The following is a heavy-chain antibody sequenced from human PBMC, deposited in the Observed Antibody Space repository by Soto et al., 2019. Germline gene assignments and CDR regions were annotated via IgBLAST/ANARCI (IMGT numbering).Heavy chain of an antibody. Sequence: GGSLRLSCAASGFTFSNYGMHWVRQAPGKGLEWVAVIWYDGSNKYYADSVKGRFTISRDNSKNTLYLQMNSLRAEDTAVYYCARDEGGYCSGGTCYPGLCDYWGQGTLVTVSS. J-gene: IGHJ4*02. CDR1: GFTFSNYG. V-gene: IGHV3-33*01. CDR3: ARDEGGYCSGGTCYPGLCDY. D-gene: IGHD2-15*01. CDR2: IWYDGSNK.